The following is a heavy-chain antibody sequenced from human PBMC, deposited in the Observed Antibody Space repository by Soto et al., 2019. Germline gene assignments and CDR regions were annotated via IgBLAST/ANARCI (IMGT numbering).Heavy chain of an antibody. V-gene: IGHV1-18*01. Sequence: QVQLVQSGAEVKKPGASVKVSCKASGYTFTSYGISWVRQAPGQGLEWMGWISAYNGNTNYAQKLQGRVTMTTDTSTSTDYMELRSLRSDDTAVYYCARGAVVVPAAMPGAFDIWGQGTMVTVSS. J-gene: IGHJ3*02. CDR3: ARGAVVVPAAMPGAFDI. CDR2: ISAYNGNT. D-gene: IGHD2-2*01. CDR1: GYTFTSYG.